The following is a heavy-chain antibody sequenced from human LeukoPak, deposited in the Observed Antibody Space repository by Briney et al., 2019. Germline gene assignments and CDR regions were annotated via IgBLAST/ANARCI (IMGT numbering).Heavy chain of an antibody. Sequence: GGSLRLSCAASGFTFSSYGMHWVRQAPGKGLEWVAFIRYGGSDKYYADSVKGRFTISRDNSENTLYLQMNSLRAEDTAVYYCAKDRRGTDYYDSSGYYEGYFDYWGQGTLVTVSS. V-gene: IGHV3-30*02. D-gene: IGHD3-22*01. J-gene: IGHJ4*02. CDR3: AKDRRGTDYYDSSGYYEGYFDY. CDR2: IRYGGSDK. CDR1: GFTFSSYG.